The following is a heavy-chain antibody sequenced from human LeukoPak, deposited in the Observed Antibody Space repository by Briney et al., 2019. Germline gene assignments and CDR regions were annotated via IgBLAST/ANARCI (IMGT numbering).Heavy chain of an antibody. D-gene: IGHD2-2*01. CDR2: IRYDGSNK. V-gene: IGHV3-30*02. Sequence: PGGSLRLSCAASGFTFSSYGMHWVRQAPGKGLEWVAFIRYDGSNKYYADSVKGRFTISRDNSKNTLYLQMNSLRAEDTAVYYCAKVGRGYCSSTSCPRARSYYYYGMDVWGQGTTVTVSS. J-gene: IGHJ6*02. CDR1: GFTFSSYG. CDR3: AKVGRGYCSSTSCPRARSYYYYGMDV.